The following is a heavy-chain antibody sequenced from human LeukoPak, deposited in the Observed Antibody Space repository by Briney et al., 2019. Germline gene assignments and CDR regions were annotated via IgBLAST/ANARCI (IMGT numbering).Heavy chain of an antibody. V-gene: IGHV3-7*01. CDR1: GFPFSSYW. J-gene: IGHJ4*02. CDR2: IKQDGSEK. Sequence: GGPLRLPCAASGFPFSSYWMSWVRQAPGKGREWVANIKQDGSEKYYVDSVKGRFTISRDNAKNSLYLQMNSLRAEDTAVYYCARASSRPYSSSGYSDYWGQGTLVTVSS. D-gene: IGHD6-13*01. CDR3: ARASSRPYSSSGYSDY.